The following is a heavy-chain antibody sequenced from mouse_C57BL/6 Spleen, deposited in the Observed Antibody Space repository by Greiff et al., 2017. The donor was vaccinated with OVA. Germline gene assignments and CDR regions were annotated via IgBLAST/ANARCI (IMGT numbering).Heavy chain of an antibody. V-gene: IGHV1-20*01. D-gene: IGHD1-1*01. CDR1: GYSFTGYF. CDR2: INPYNGDT. J-gene: IGHJ1*03. Sequence: VQPQQSGPELVKPGDSVKISCKASGYSFTGYFMNWVMQSHGKSLEWIGRINPYNGDTFYNQKFKGKATLTVDKSSSTAHMELRSLTSEDSAVYYCARGSGSSLYWYFDVWGTGTTVTVSS. CDR3: ARGSGSSLYWYFDV.